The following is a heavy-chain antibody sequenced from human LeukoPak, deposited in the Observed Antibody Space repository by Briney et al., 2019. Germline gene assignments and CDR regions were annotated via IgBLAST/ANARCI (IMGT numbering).Heavy chain of an antibody. Sequence: GGSLRLSCAASGFTCSTYAMNWARQVPGKGLEWISYISSSRGNAIHYADSVRGRFTISRDDAKNSLYLQMYSLRVEDTAVYYCARNQRRLDYWGQGTLVTVSS. CDR3: ARNQRRLDY. D-gene: IGHD1-14*01. V-gene: IGHV3-48*04. CDR1: GFTCSTYA. CDR2: ISSSRGNAI. J-gene: IGHJ4*02.